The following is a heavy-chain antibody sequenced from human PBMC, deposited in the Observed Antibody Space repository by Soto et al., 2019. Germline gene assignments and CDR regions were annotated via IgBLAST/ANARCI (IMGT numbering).Heavy chain of an antibody. V-gene: IGHV5-51*01. Sequence: PGESLKISCKGSGYSFTSYWIGWVRQMPGKGLEWVGIIYPGDSDTRYSPSFQGQVTISADKSISTAYLQWSSLKASDTAMYYCARHVPYYDFWSGLSYYYGMDVWGQGTTVTVSS. CDR3: ARHVPYYDFWSGLSYYYGMDV. D-gene: IGHD3-3*01. CDR2: IYPGDSDT. J-gene: IGHJ6*02. CDR1: GYSFTSYW.